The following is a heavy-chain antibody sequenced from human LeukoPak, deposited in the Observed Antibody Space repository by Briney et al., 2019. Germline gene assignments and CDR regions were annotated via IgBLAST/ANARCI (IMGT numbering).Heavy chain of an antibody. V-gene: IGHV3-48*04. Sequence: GGSLRLSCAASGFTFSNYNMNWVRQAPGKGLEWVSYISGSGGTISYAYSVEGRFTVSRDNAKNSLYLQMNSLRAEDTAVYYCTREGIALYWGQGTLVTVSS. J-gene: IGHJ4*02. D-gene: IGHD6-13*01. CDR3: TREGIALY. CDR2: ISGSGGTI. CDR1: GFTFSNYN.